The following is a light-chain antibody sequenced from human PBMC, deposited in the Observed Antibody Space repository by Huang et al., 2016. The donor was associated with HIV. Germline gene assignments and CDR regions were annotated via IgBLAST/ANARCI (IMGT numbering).Light chain of an antibody. V-gene: IGKV3-15*01. CDR1: RSVSTN. J-gene: IGKJ4*01. CDR2: GSS. CDR3: HQYNNWLLS. Sequence: EIVMTQSPATLSVSPGERVTLSCRANRSVSTNLAWYQPRPGQAPRLLIYGSSTRAPGIPARFSGSGSGTDFSLTISSLQSEDFALYYCHQYNNWLLSFGGGTRVDI.